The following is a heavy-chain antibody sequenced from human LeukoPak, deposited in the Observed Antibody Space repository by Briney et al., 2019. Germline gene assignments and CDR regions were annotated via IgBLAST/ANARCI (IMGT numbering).Heavy chain of an antibody. V-gene: IGHV3-11*01. J-gene: IGHJ4*02. D-gene: IGHD6-19*01. CDR1: GFTFSDYY. Sequence: SGGSLRLPCAASGFTFSDYYMSWIRQAPGKGLEWVSYISSSGTTIYYADSVKGRFTISRDNAKNTLFLQMNSLRGEDTAVYYCAREQWLVFDYWGQGSLVTVSS. CDR3: AREQWLVFDY. CDR2: ISSSGTTI.